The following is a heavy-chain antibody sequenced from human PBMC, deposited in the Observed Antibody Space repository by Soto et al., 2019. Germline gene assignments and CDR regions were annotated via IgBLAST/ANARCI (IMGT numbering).Heavy chain of an antibody. CDR1: GGTFSSYA. Sequence: SVKVSCNASGGTFSSYAISLVRQAPGQGLEWMGGIIPIFGTANYAQKFQGRVTITADESTSTAYMELSSLRSEDTAVYYCARSEDYDILTGYSSWIFGGMDVWGQGTTVTVSS. D-gene: IGHD3-9*01. J-gene: IGHJ6*02. CDR2: IIPIFGTA. CDR3: ARSEDYDILTGYSSWIFGGMDV. V-gene: IGHV1-69*13.